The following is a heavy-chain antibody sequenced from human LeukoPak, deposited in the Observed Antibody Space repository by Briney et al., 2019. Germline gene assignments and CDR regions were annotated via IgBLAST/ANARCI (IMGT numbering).Heavy chain of an antibody. CDR2: INHSGST. J-gene: IGHJ4*02. Sequence: SETLSLTCTVSGGSISSYYWSWIRQPPGKGLEWIGEINHSGSTNYNPSLKSRVTISVDTSKNQFSLKLSSVTAADTAVYYCARPLRPYSSSWYDYWGQGTLVTVSS. CDR1: GGSISSYY. D-gene: IGHD6-13*01. CDR3: ARPLRPYSSSWYDY. V-gene: IGHV4-34*01.